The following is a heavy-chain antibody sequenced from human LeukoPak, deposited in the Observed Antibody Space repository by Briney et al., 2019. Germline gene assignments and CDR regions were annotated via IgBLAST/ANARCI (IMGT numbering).Heavy chain of an antibody. D-gene: IGHD3-22*01. CDR3: ARTLSFNYYDSSGYQSRAADAFDI. CDR2: IYYSGST. V-gene: IGHV4-61*01. Sequence: PSQTLSLTCTVSGGSISSGSYYWSWIRQPPGKGLEWIGYIYYSGSTNYNPSLKSRVTISVDTSKNQFSLKLSSVTAADTAVYYCARTLSFNYYDSSGYQSRAADAFDIWGQGTMVTVSS. CDR1: GGSISSGSYY. J-gene: IGHJ3*02.